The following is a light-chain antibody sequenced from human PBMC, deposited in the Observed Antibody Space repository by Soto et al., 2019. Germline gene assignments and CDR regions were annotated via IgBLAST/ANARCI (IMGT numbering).Light chain of an antibody. Sequence: EIVLTQSPDPLSLFPGERATLSCRANQIVGNYLAWYQEIPGQAPWPLISDSSNRATGIPARFSGSGSGTDFTLTISGLEPDDFALCFCQQRADWTITLGPGTKVDSK. CDR3: QQRADWTIT. V-gene: IGKV3-11*01. J-gene: IGKJ3*01. CDR1: QIVGNY. CDR2: DSS.